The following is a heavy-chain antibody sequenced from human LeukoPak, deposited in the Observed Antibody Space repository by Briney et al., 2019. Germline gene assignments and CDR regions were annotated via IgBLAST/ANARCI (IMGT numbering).Heavy chain of an antibody. CDR1: GFTFSSYA. CDR3: ARDRCSSTSCYGDY. Sequence: GRSLRLSCAASGFTFSSYAMHWVRQAPGKGLEWVAVISYDGGNKYYADSVKGRFTISRDNSKNTLHLQMNSLRAEDTAVYYCARDRCSSTSCYGDYWGQGTLVTVSS. V-gene: IGHV3-30*04. CDR2: ISYDGGNK. J-gene: IGHJ4*02. D-gene: IGHD2-2*01.